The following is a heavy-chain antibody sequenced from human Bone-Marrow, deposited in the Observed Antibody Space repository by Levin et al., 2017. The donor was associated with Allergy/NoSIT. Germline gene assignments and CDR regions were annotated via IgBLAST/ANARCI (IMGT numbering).Heavy chain of an antibody. Sequence: PGESLKISCADSTSTFSNYFMTWVRQAPGKGLEWVATINKDGSVQHYVASVKGRFTISRDNAKHSLYLQMNSLRAEDTAMYYCARHNWWRFDYWGQGTLVTVSS. D-gene: IGHD2-15*01. J-gene: IGHJ4*02. CDR1: TSTFSNYF. V-gene: IGHV3-7*01. CDR3: ARHNWWRFDY. CDR2: INKDGSVQ.